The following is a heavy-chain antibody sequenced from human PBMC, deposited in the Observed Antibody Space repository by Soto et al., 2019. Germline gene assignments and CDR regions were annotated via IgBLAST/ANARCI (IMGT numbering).Heavy chain of an antibody. V-gene: IGHV1-46*03. CDR2: INPSGGST. CDR3: ARVYPSDTRYGYVGNNWFDP. Sequence: QVQLVQSGAEVKKPGASVKVSCKSSGYTFTSYYMDWVRQAPGQGLEWMGIINPSGGSTSYAQKLQGRVTMTRDTSTSTVYMELSSLRSEDTAVYYCARVYPSDTRYGYVGNNWFDPWGQGTLVTVSS. CDR1: GYTFTSYY. D-gene: IGHD5-18*01. J-gene: IGHJ5*02.